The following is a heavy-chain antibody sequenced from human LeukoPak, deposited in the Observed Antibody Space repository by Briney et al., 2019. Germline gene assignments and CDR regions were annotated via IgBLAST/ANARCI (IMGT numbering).Heavy chain of an antibody. CDR3: VRAVSVSSYYFDC. V-gene: IGHV3-11*05. CDR1: GFTFCDYY. J-gene: IGHJ4*02. D-gene: IGHD5/OR15-5a*01. CDR2: ISSSSSYT. Sequence: GGSLRLSCAASGFTFCDYYLIRIRQAPGKGLEWISYISSSSSYTNYVDSVKGRFTISRDNAKNSLYLQMNSLRAEDTAVYYCVRAVSVSSYYFDCWGQGTLVTVSS.